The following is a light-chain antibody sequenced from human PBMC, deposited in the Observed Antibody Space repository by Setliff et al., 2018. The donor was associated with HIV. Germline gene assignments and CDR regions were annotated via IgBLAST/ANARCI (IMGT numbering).Light chain of an antibody. Sequence: QSALTQPPSASGSPGQSVAISCTGTSSDIGSHNHVSWYQQYPGKAPKLMIYELSQRPSGVPDRFSGSKSGNTASLTISGLQAEDEADYHCCSYAGSDTWMFGGGTQLTVL. CDR3: CSYAGSDTWM. CDR2: ELS. CDR1: SSDIGSHNH. J-gene: IGLJ3*02. V-gene: IGLV2-8*01.